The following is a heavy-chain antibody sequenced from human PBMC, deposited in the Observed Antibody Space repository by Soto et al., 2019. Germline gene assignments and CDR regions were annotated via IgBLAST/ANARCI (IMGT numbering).Heavy chain of an antibody. Sequence: GGSLRLSCAASGFTFSNAWMSWVRQAPGKGLEWVGRIKSRTDGGTTDYTAPVKGRFTISRDDSKNTLYLQMNSLKTEDTAVYYCTTGAAAGHTFYFDYWGQGTLVTVSS. CDR3: TTGAAAGHTFYFDY. D-gene: IGHD6-13*01. CDR2: IKSRTDGGTT. V-gene: IGHV3-15*01. CDR1: GFTFSNAW. J-gene: IGHJ4*02.